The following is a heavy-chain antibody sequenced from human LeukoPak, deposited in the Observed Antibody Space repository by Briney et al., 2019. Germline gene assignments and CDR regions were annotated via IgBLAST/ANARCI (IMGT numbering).Heavy chain of an antibody. D-gene: IGHD6-6*01. V-gene: IGHV3-66*02. CDR1: GFTFSSYA. J-gene: IGHJ4*02. CDR3: ARGLLGTGRPYFDF. CDR2: IYSAGST. Sequence: GALRLSCAASGFTFSSYAMGWVRQVPGKGLEWVLVIYSAGSTNYADSVEGRFTISRDNSKNTLYLQMNSLRGDDTGVYYCARGLLGTGRPYFDFWGQGTLVTVSS.